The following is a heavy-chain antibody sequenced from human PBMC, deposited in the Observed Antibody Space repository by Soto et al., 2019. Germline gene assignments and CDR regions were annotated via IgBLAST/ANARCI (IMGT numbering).Heavy chain of an antibody. J-gene: IGHJ2*01. D-gene: IGHD3-22*01. V-gene: IGHV3-23*01. CDR1: GFTFSSYA. CDR3: AKGRRAEYYYDSSGYYWYFDL. Sequence: GGSLRLSCAASGFTFSSYAMSWVRQAPGKGLEWVSAISGSGGSTYYADSVKGRFTISRDNSKNTLYLQMNSLRAEDTAVYYCAKGRRAEYYYDSSGYYWYFDLWGRGTLVTVSS. CDR2: ISGSGGST.